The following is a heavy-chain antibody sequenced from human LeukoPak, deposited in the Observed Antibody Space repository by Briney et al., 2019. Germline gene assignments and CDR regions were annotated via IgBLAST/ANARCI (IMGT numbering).Heavy chain of an antibody. D-gene: IGHD3-10*01. CDR1: GVSISSGGYY. V-gene: IGHV4-31*03. Sequence: PSETLSLTCTVSGVSISSGGYYWSWIRQHPGKGLEWIGYIYYSGSTYYNPSLKSRVTISVDTSKNQFSLKLSSVTAADTAVYYCARHMVRGYGYFDYWGQGTLVTVSS. CDR3: ARHMVRGYGYFDY. CDR2: IYYSGST. J-gene: IGHJ4*02.